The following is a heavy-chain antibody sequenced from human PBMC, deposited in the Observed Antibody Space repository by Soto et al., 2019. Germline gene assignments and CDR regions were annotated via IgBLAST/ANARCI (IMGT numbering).Heavy chain of an antibody. CDR3: ARDSFAVVTSYGYYGMDV. Sequence: PSETLSLTCTVSGGSISSGGYYWSWIRQHPGKGLEWIGYIYYSGSTYYNPSLKSRVTISVDTSKNQFSLKLSSVTAADTAVYYCARDSFAVVTSYGYYGMDVWGQGTTVTVSS. D-gene: IGHD2-21*01. V-gene: IGHV4-31*03. CDR1: GGSISSGGYY. CDR2: IYYSGST. J-gene: IGHJ6*02.